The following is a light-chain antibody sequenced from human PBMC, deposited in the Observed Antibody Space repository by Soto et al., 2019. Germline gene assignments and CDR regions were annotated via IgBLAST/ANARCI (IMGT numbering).Light chain of an antibody. V-gene: IGKV3-15*01. CDR3: QQYNNWPPNT. J-gene: IGKJ4*01. Sequence: EIVMTQSPATLSVSPGERATLSCRASQSVSSNLAWYQQKPGQAPRLLIYGASTRATGIPARFSGSGSGTEFTRTISSLQSEDFAVYYWQQYNNWPPNTFGGGTKVEIK. CDR1: QSVSSN. CDR2: GAS.